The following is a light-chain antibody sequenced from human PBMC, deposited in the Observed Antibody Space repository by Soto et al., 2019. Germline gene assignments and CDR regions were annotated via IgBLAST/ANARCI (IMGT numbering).Light chain of an antibody. Sequence: SSELTQPPSVSVSPGQTASITCSGDKLGDKYACWYQQKPGQSPVLVIYQDSKRPSAIPERFSVSNSGNTATLTISGTQAMDEADYYCLALDSSTAFYVFGTGTKLTAL. CDR1: KLGDKY. J-gene: IGLJ1*01. CDR2: QDS. CDR3: LALDSSTAFYV. V-gene: IGLV3-1*01.